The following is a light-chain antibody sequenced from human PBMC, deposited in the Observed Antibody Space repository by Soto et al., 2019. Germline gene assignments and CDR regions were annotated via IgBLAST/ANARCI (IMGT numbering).Light chain of an antibody. J-gene: IGKJ5*01. V-gene: IGKV3-11*01. CDR2: DAS. CDR1: QRVGRY. Sequence: ENVLTQSAAILSLSPGDTATLSCRASQRVGRYLAWYQQKPGQAPRLVIYDASNRATGVPDRFSGSGSGTDFTLSISNLEPEDFAIYYCQQRNNWPPITFGQGTR. CDR3: QQRNNWPPIT.